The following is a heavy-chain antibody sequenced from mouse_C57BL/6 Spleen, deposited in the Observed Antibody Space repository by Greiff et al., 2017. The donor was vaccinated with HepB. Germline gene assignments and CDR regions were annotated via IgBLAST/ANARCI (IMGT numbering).Heavy chain of an antibody. V-gene: IGHV1-9*01. J-gene: IGHJ3*01. D-gene: IGHD1-1*01. CDR1: GYTFTGYW. CDR3: ARKIWNYYGSSFAY. CDR2: ILPGSGST. Sequence: QVQLQQSGAELLKPGASVKLSCKATGYTFTGYWIEWVKQRPGHGLEWIGEILPGSGSTNYNEKFKGKATFTADTSSNTAYMQLSSLTTEDSAIYYCARKIWNYYGSSFAYWGQGTLVTVSA.